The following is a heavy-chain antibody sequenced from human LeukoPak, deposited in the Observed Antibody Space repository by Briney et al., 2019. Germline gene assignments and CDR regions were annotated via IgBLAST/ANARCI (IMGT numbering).Heavy chain of an antibody. V-gene: IGHV3-23*01. CDR1: GFTFSSYA. CDR3: TTQGRYDSSGHDY. J-gene: IGHJ4*02. Sequence: GGSLRLSCAASGFTFSSYAMSWVRQAPGKGLEWVSAISGSGGSTYYADSVKGRFTISRDNSKNTLYLQMNSLRAEDTAVYYCTTQGRYDSSGHDYWGQGTLVTVSS. CDR2: ISGSGGST. D-gene: IGHD3-22*01.